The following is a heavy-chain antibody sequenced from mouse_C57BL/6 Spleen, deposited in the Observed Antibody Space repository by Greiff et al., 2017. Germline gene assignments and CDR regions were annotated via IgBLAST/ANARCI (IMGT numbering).Heavy chain of an antibody. J-gene: IGHJ4*01. CDR1: GFTFTVYY. Sequence: VKLMASGGGLVPPGGSLGLSCAASGFTFTVYYMSWVRQPPAKALVWLGFIRNKAKGYTTEYSASVKGRFTIYKDNSQSIPYLQINDLRAEDSATYYCARYRDSNVLRVYYDAMDYWGQGTSVTASS. D-gene: IGHD2-5*01. CDR3: ARYRDSNVLRVYYDAMDY. CDR2: IRNKAKGYTT. V-gene: IGHV7-3*01.